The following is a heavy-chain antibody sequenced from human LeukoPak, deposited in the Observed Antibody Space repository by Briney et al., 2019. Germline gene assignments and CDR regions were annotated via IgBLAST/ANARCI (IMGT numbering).Heavy chain of an antibody. CDR1: GGSISGFY. CDR3: ARPFPRHCSSTSCSDY. Sequence: SETLSLTCTVSGGSISGFYWSWIRQPAGKGLEWIGRIYTGGSTNYNPSLKSRVTMSVDTSKNQFSLKLSSVTAADTAVYYCARPFPRHCSSTSCSDYWGQGTLVTVSS. V-gene: IGHV4-4*07. D-gene: IGHD2-2*01. CDR2: IYTGGST. J-gene: IGHJ4*02.